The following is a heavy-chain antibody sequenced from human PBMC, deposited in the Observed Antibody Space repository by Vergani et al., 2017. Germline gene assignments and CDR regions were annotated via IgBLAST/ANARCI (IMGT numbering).Heavy chain of an antibody. Sequence: EQLLQSGGGVVQPGGSLRLSCIGSGYTFGHFDMHWVRQAPGKGLAWVAFIRYDGSNPQYIDSVKGRFTISRDNSNDTLFLQMNGLRPEDTGTYFCAKKGGSLYYYGVDVWGQGTTITVSS. CDR2: IRYDGSNP. V-gene: IGHV3-30*02. CDR1: GYTFGHFD. J-gene: IGHJ6*02. CDR3: AKKGGSLYYYGVDV. D-gene: IGHD1-26*01.